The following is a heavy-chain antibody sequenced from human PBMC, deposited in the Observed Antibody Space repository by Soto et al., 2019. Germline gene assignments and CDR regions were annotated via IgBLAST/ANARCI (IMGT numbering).Heavy chain of an antibody. CDR1: GFTASISY. Sequence: EVPLVESGGGLIQPGESLRLSCAASGFTASISYMSWVRQAPGKGLEWVSTIYRDGSTYYADSVEGRFTISRDNSKNTLYLQMTSLRAEDTATYYCARGKGIGWYESSDYRCQGTLVTVSS. V-gene: IGHV3-53*01. CDR2: IYRDGST. CDR3: ARGKGIGWYESSDY. J-gene: IGHJ4*02. D-gene: IGHD6-19*01.